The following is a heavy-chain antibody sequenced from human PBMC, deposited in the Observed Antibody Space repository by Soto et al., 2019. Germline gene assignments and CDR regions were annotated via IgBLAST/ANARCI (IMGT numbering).Heavy chain of an antibody. D-gene: IGHD2-21*02. J-gene: IGHJ5*02. CDR2: INHSGST. Sequence: SETLSLTCAVYGGSFSGYYWSWIRQPPGKGLEWIGEINHSGSTNYNPSLKSRVTISVDTSKNQFSLKLSSVTAADTAVYYCARGRNRCGGDCYPGWFDPWGQGTLVTVSS. CDR3: ARGRNRCGGDCYPGWFDP. V-gene: IGHV4-34*01. CDR1: GGSFSGYY.